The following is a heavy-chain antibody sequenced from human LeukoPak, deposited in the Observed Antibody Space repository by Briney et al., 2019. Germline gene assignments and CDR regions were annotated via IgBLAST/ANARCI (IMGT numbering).Heavy chain of an antibody. V-gene: IGHV3-48*04. CDR1: GFNFSIYS. Sequence: GGSLRLSCAASGFNFSIYSMNWVRQAPGKGLEWVSYITRSSTTIYYADSVKGRFTISRDNAKNSLYLQMNSLRAEDTAVYYCARDSPGIAVAGTAFDIWGQGTMVTVSS. D-gene: IGHD6-19*01. CDR3: ARDSPGIAVAGTAFDI. CDR2: ITRSSTTI. J-gene: IGHJ3*02.